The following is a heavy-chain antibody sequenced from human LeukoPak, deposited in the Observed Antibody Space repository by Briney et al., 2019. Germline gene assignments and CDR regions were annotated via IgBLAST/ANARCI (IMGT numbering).Heavy chain of an antibody. CDR2: IRYDGSNK. Sequence: PGGSLRLSCAASGFTFSSYSMNWVRQAPGKGLEWVAFIRYDGSNKYYADSVMGRFTVSRDNSKNTFYLQMNSLRAEDTAVYYCAKDRHGSSPYHFDYWGQGTLVTVSS. J-gene: IGHJ4*02. CDR3: AKDRHGSSPYHFDY. CDR1: GFTFSSYS. V-gene: IGHV3-30*02. D-gene: IGHD6-6*01.